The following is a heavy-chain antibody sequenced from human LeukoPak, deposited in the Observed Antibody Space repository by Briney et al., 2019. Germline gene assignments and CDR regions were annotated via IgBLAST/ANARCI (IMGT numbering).Heavy chain of an antibody. J-gene: IGHJ4*02. D-gene: IGHD2-15*01. CDR2: TYYMSKWYN. CDR1: GDSVSSNSAP. V-gene: IGHV6-1*01. Sequence: SQTLSLTCAIFGDSVSSNSAPWNWIRQSPSRGLEWLGRTYYMSKWYNDYAVSVKSRLLINPDTSKNQFSLQLNSVTPEDTAVYYCARGGLRGGFDYWGQGALVTVSS. CDR3: ARGGLRGGFDY.